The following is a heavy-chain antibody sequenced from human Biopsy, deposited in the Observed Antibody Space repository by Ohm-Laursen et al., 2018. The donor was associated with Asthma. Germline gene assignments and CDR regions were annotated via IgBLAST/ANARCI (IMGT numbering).Heavy chain of an antibody. CDR3: ARWGSFGFDY. Sequence: TLSLTCTFSGGSIRRGGYYWGWIRQTPGKGLGRIGHIYYSGSTYYNPSLKSRVTISVDTSKNQFSLNLSSVTAADTAVYYCARWGSFGFDYWGQGTLVTVSS. D-gene: IGHD7-27*01. CDR2: IYYSGST. V-gene: IGHV4-31*03. CDR1: GGSIRRGGYY. J-gene: IGHJ4*02.